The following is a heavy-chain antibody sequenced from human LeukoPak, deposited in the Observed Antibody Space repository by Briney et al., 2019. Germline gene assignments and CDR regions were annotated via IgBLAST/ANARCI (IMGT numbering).Heavy chain of an antibody. Sequence: GESMKISCKGSGYSFTSYWIGWVRQMPGKGLEWMGIIYPGDFDTRYSPSFQGQVTISADKSISTAYLQWSSLKASDTAMYYCARRWIAVAGTYYFDYWGQGTLVTVSS. CDR2: IYPGDFDT. V-gene: IGHV5-51*01. J-gene: IGHJ4*02. CDR1: GYSFTSYW. D-gene: IGHD6-19*01. CDR3: ARRWIAVAGTYYFDY.